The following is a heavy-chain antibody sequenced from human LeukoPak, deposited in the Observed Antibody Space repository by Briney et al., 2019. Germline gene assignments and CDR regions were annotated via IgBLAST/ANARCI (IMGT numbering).Heavy chain of an antibody. CDR1: GYTLTELS. D-gene: IGHD2-21*01. J-gene: IGHJ3*02. Sequence: GASVKVSCTVSGYTLTELSMHWVRQAPGKGLEWMGGFDPEDGETIYAQKFQGRVTMTEDTSTDTAYMELSSLRSEDTAVYYCATGAIVVVSGAFDIWGQGTMVTVSS. CDR2: FDPEDGET. V-gene: IGHV1-24*01. CDR3: ATGAIVVVSGAFDI.